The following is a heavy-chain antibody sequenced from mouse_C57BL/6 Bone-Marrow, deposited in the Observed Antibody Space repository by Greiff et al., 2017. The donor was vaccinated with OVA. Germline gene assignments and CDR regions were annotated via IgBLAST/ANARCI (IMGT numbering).Heavy chain of an antibody. J-gene: IGHJ4*01. CDR1: GFNIKDDY. V-gene: IGHV14-4*01. CDR2: IDPENGDT. CDR3: TNYYGSSPYYYARDY. Sequence: VQLQQSGAELVRPGASVKLSCTASGFNIKDDYMHWVKQRPEQGLEWIGWIDPENGDTEYASKFQGKATITADTSSNTAYLQLSSLTSEDTAVYYCTNYYGSSPYYYARDYWGQGTSVTVSS. D-gene: IGHD1-1*01.